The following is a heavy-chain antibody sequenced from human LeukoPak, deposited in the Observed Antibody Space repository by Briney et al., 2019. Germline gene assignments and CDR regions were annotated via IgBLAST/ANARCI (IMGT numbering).Heavy chain of an antibody. CDR2: IKQDGTEK. V-gene: IGHV3-7*01. Sequence: GGSLRLSCAASGFTFFTYWMTWVRQAPGKGLEWVANIKQDGTEKHYMDSVKGRFTISRDNVKNSLYLQMNSLRPEDTAVYYCARAGVGSNWFDPWGQGTPVTVSS. J-gene: IGHJ5*02. CDR3: ARAGVGSNWFDP. D-gene: IGHD2-2*01. CDR1: GFTFFTYW.